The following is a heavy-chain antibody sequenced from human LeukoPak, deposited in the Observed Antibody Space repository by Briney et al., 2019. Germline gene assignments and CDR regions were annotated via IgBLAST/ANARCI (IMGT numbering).Heavy chain of an antibody. J-gene: IGHJ4*01. V-gene: IGHV3-30*02. CDR3: AKSSGYSGYALDY. CDR1: GFTFSSYG. Sequence: GGSLRLSCAASGFTFSSYGMHWVRQAPGKGLEWVAFIRYDTSNKYYADSVKGRFTISRDNSKNTLYLQMNSLRAEDTAVYYCAKSSGYSGYALDYGGQEPWSPSPQ. D-gene: IGHD5-12*01. CDR2: IRYDTSNK.